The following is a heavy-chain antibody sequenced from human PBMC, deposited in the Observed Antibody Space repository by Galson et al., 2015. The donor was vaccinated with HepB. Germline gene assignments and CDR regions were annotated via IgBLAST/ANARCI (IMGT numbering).Heavy chain of an antibody. D-gene: IGHD1-26*01. CDR3: AREGWEVLRGHFDY. Sequence: SLRLSRAASGFTFRSYTMHWVRQAPGKGLEWVAAISSDGRNKYYAESVRGRLTISRDNSENTLYLEMNSLRPDDTALYYCAREGWEVLRGHFDYWGQGTLVTVSS. CDR1: GFTFRSYT. J-gene: IGHJ4*02. CDR2: ISSDGRNK. V-gene: IGHV3-30-3*01.